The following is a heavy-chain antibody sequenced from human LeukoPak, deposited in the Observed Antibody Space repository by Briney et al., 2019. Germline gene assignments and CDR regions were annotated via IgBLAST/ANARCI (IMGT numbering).Heavy chain of an antibody. CDR3: ARSGRGGHDAFDI. CDR2: IYTSGST. D-gene: IGHD3-10*01. Sequence: SQTLSLTCTVSGGSISSGSYYWSWIRQPAGKGLEWIGRIYTSGSTNYNPSLKSRVTISVDTSKNQFSLKLSSVTAADTAVYYCARSGRGGHDAFDIWGQGTMVTVSS. V-gene: IGHV4-61*02. CDR1: GGSISSGSYY. J-gene: IGHJ3*02.